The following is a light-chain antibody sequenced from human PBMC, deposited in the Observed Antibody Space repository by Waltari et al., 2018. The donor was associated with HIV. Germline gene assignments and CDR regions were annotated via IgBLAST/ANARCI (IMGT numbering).Light chain of an antibody. J-gene: IGLJ1*01. Sequence: QSALTQPRSVSGSPGQSVTISCTGTASDIGYFDYVSWYQQYPGKAPKVITYEVFQRPSGVPYRFTASKSGITASLTISGLQDEDEADYYCGSYAGTYTYVFGSGTTVTVL. CDR3: GSYAGTYTYV. CDR1: ASDIGYFDY. CDR2: EVF. V-gene: IGLV2-11*01.